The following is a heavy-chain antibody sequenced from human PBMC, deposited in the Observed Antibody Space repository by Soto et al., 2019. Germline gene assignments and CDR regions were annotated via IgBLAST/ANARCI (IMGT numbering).Heavy chain of an antibody. J-gene: IGHJ6*02. V-gene: IGHV1-69*01. Sequence: QVQLVQSGAEVKKPGSSVKVSCKASGGTFSSYAISWVRQAPGQGLEWMGGIIPIFGTANYAQKFQGRVTITADESTSTAYMELSSLRSEDTAVYYCARDEGYCSGGSCYSRGYYYYGMDVWGQGTTVTVSS. D-gene: IGHD2-15*01. CDR2: IIPIFGTA. CDR1: GGTFSSYA. CDR3: ARDEGYCSGGSCYSRGYYYYGMDV.